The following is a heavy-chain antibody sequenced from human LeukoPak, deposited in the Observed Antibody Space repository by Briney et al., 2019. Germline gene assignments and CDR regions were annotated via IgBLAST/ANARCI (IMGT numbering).Heavy chain of an antibody. CDR2: IYTSGST. CDR1: GGSISSGSYY. J-gene: IGHJ6*03. CDR3: ARDGNSSGWYALYYMDV. V-gene: IGHV4-61*02. Sequence: SETLSLTCTVSGGSISSGSYYWSWIRQLAGKGLEWIGRIYTSGSTNYNPSLKSRVTISVDTSKNQFSLKLSSMTAADTAVYYCARDGNSSGWYALYYMDVWGKGTTVTVSS. D-gene: IGHD6-19*01.